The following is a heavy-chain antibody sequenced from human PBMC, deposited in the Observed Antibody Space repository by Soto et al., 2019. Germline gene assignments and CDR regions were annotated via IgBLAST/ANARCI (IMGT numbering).Heavy chain of an antibody. V-gene: IGHV2-26*01. J-gene: IGHJ4*02. CDR1: GVSLTNSRVG. CDR2: IFSNDQK. D-gene: IGHD1-26*01. CDR3: ARVDLGDRGQTIDI. Sequence: QVTLKESGPALVKPTETLTLTCTVSGVSLTNSRVGVSWIRQPPGKALEWLAHIFSNDQKEYTPSLSRRLAISKDNSKSQVVLTLTNVGPADTATYFFARVDLGDRGQTIDIWGQGTLVTVSS.